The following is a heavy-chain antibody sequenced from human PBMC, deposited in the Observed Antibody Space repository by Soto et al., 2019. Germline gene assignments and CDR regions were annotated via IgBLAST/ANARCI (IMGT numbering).Heavy chain of an antibody. D-gene: IGHD5-12*01. V-gene: IGHV4-59*01. J-gene: IGHJ6*02. CDR2: IYYSGST. CDR3: ARYIMGTNYYYYGRDV. Sequence: ASETLSLTCTVSGGSISSYYWSWIRQPPGKGLEWIGYIYYSGSTNYNPSLKSRVTISVDTSKNQFSLKLSSVTAADTAVYYCARYIMGTNYYYYGRDVGGQGPSVTVSS. CDR1: GGSISSYY.